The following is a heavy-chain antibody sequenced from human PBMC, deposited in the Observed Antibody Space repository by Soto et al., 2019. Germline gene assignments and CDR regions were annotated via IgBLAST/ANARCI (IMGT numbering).Heavy chain of an antibody. CDR1: GFTVSSNY. Sequence: EVQLVETGGGLIQPGGSLRLSCAASGFTVSSNYMSWVRQAPGKGLEWVSVIYSGGSTYYADSVKGRFTISRDNSKNTLYLQMNSLRAEDTAVYYCARETAGYYYYGMDVWGQGTTVTVSS. CDR2: IYSGGST. J-gene: IGHJ6*02. V-gene: IGHV3-53*02. D-gene: IGHD6-19*01. CDR3: ARETAGYYYYGMDV.